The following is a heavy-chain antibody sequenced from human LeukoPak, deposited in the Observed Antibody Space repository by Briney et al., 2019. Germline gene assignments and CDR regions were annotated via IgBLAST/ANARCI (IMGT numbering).Heavy chain of an antibody. J-gene: IGHJ4*02. Sequence: SETLSLTCTVSGGSFSKYYWSWIRQPPGKGLKCIGDVYYNGDTNYNPSLKSRVTISVDTSKNQFSLKLRSVTAADTAVYYCARFALTGSYYAYFDYWGQGTLVTVSS. CDR1: GGSFSKYY. CDR3: ARFALTGSYYAYFDY. CDR2: VYYNGDT. V-gene: IGHV4-59*01. D-gene: IGHD1-26*01.